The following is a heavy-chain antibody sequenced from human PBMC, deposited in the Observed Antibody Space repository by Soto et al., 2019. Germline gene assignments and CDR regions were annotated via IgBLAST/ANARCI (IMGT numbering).Heavy chain of an antibody. Sequence: QITLKVSEPTLVKPTQTLTLTCTFSGFSRSTSGVGVGWIRQPPGKALEWLALIYCNDDKRYSPPLKSRLTITKDTSKNQVVLTMTNMDPVDTATYYCARLYSGSYDGWFDPWGQGTLVTVSS. J-gene: IGHJ5*02. CDR1: GFSRSTSGVG. CDR3: ARLYSGSYDGWFDP. D-gene: IGHD1-26*01. V-gene: IGHV2-5*01. CDR2: IYCNDDK.